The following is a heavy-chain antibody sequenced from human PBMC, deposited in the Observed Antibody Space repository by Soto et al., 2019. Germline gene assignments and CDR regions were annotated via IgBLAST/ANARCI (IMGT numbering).Heavy chain of an antibody. V-gene: IGHV4-59*01. Sequence: QVQLQESGPGLVKPSETLSLTCTVSGGSISSYYWSWIRQPPGKGLEWIGYIYYSGSTNYNPSLKSRVTISVHTSKNQFSLKLRSVTAADPAVYYCARERGTVGDFDYWGQGTLVTVSS. J-gene: IGHJ4*02. CDR1: GGSISSYY. D-gene: IGHD3-16*01. CDR3: ARERGTVGDFDY. CDR2: IYYSGST.